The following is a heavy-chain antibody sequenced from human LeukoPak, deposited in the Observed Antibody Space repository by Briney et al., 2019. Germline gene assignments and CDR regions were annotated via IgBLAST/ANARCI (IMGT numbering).Heavy chain of an antibody. CDR3: ARDPAAWYYDILTGYSFDY. D-gene: IGHD3-9*01. V-gene: IGHV4-39*02. CDR1: GGSIDSISYY. CDR2: MYYSGST. J-gene: IGHJ4*02. Sequence: SETLSLTCTVSGGSIDSISYYWGWIRQPPGKGLEWIGSMYYSGSTHYNPSLKSRVTISVDTSKNQFSLRLNSVTAADTAVYYCARDPAAWYYDILTGYSFDYWGQGTLVTVSS.